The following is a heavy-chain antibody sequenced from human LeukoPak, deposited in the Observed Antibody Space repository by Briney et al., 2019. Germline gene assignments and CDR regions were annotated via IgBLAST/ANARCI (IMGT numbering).Heavy chain of an antibody. Sequence: GSLRLSCAVSGFSVTNNYMSWVRQPPGKGLEWIGEIYHSGSTNYNPSLKSRVTISVDKAKNQFSLKLSSVTAADTAVYYCARDYCSSTSCYSALDSWGQGTLVTVSS. CDR1: GFSVTNNY. D-gene: IGHD2-2*01. V-gene: IGHV4-4*02. CDR3: ARDYCSSTSCYSALDS. J-gene: IGHJ4*02. CDR2: IYHSGST.